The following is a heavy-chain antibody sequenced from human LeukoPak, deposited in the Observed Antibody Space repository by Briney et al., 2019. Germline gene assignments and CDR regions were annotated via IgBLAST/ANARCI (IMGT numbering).Heavy chain of an antibody. CDR3: ARVVTTVGSDAFDI. CDR2: IYYSGST. CDR1: GGSISSGDYY. J-gene: IGHJ3*02. V-gene: IGHV4-30-4*08. Sequence: PSETLSLTCTVSGGSISSGDYYWSWIRQPPGKGLEWIGYIYYSGSTYYNPSLKSRVTISVDTSKNQFSLKLSSVTAADTAVYYCARVVTTVGSDAFDIWGQGTMVTVSS. D-gene: IGHD4-23*01.